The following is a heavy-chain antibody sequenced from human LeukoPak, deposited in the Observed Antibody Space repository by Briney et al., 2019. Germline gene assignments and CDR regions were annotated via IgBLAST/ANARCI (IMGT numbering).Heavy chain of an antibody. CDR2: IYHSGST. J-gene: IGHJ4*02. D-gene: IGHD2-15*01. CDR3: ARVLRYCSGGSCGYYFDY. Sequence: SETLSLTCAVSGGSISSSNWWSWVRQPPGKGLELIGEIYHSGSTNYNPSLKSRVTISVDKSKNQFSLKLSSVTAADTAVYYCARVLRYCSGGSCGYYFDYWGQGTLVTVSS. V-gene: IGHV4-4*02. CDR1: GGSISSSNW.